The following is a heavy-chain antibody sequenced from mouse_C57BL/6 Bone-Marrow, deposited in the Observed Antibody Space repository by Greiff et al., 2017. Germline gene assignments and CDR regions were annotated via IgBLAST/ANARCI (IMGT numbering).Heavy chain of an antibody. J-gene: IGHJ2*01. Sequence: SGPVLVKPGASVKMSCKASGYTFTDYYMNWVKQSHGKSLEWIGVINPYNGGTSYNQKFKGKATLTVDKSSSTADMELNSLTSEDATVYYCAKGEAILLRPCDYWGQGTTLTVSS. CDR1: GYTFTDYY. V-gene: IGHV1-19*01. D-gene: IGHD1-1*01. CDR3: AKGEAILLRPCDY. CDR2: INPYNGGT.